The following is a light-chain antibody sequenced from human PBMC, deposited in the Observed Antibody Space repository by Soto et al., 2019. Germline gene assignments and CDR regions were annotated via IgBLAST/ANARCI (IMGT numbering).Light chain of an antibody. Sequence: AIQLTQSPSSLSASVGDRVTIXXXASQGISSALAWYQQKPGKAPKLLIYDASSLESGVPSRFSGSGSGTDFTLTISSLQPEDFATYYCQQFNSYPRTFGQGTKLEIK. J-gene: IGKJ2*01. CDR2: DAS. CDR1: QGISSA. V-gene: IGKV1-13*02. CDR3: QQFNSYPRT.